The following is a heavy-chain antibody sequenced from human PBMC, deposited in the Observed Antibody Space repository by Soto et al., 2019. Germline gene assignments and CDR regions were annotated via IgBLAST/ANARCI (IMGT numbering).Heavy chain of an antibody. J-gene: IGHJ4*02. V-gene: IGHV1-3*01. CDR3: ARVSIAVAGSPFDY. CDR2: INAGNGNT. CDR1: GYTFTSYA. Sequence: ASVKVSCKASGYTFTSYAMHWVRQAPGQRLEWMGWINAGNGNTKYSQKFQGRVTITRDTSASTAYMELSSLRSEDTAVYYCARVSIAVAGSPFDYWGQGTLVTVYS. D-gene: IGHD6-19*01.